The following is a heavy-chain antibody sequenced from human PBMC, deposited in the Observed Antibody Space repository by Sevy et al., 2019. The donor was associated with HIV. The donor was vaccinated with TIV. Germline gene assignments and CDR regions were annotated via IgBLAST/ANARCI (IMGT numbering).Heavy chain of an antibody. V-gene: IGHV2-5*02. J-gene: IGHJ4*02. CDR3: AHRNLAALATFDY. CDR1: GFSLSTNGVG. CDR2: IYWDDDK. D-gene: IGHD6-13*01. Sequence: SGPTLVNPTQTLTLTCTFSGFSLSTNGVGVGWIRQPPGKALEWLAVIYWDDDKRYSPSLKSRLSITKDTSNNQVVLTMTNMDPVDTATYYCAHRNLAALATFDYWGQGTLVTVSS.